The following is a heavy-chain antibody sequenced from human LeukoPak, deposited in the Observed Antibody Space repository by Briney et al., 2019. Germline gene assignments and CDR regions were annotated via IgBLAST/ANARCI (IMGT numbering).Heavy chain of an antibody. CDR2: IIPMFGTE. Sequence: VRVSCKASGGTFSSYAISGVRQAPGEGVEWVGGIIPMFGTENYAQKFQGRVTITADESTSTAYMELSSLRSEDTAVYYCARHIGYCSSTSCYSDAFDIWGQGTMVTVSS. J-gene: IGHJ3*02. CDR3: ARHIGYCSSTSCYSDAFDI. CDR1: GGTFSSYA. D-gene: IGHD2-2*01. V-gene: IGHV1-69*13.